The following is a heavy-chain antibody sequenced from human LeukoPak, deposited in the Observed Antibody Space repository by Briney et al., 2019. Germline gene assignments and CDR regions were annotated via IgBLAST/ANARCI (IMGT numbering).Heavy chain of an antibody. Sequence: GGSLRLSCAASGFIFSSYSMSWVRQAPGKGLEWVSASGSDGNTYYADSVKGRFTISRDNSKNTLYLQMNSLRAEDTAVYYCASMGATWQFTSWGQGTLVTVSS. CDR3: ASMGATWQFTS. D-gene: IGHD1-26*01. J-gene: IGHJ5*02. V-gene: IGHV3-23*01. CDR1: GFIFSSYS. CDR2: SGSDGNT.